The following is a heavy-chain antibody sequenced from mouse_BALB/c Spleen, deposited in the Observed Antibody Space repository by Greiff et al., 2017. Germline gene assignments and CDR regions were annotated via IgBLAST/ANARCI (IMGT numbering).Heavy chain of an antibody. CDR3: ARGGAYMITRAMDD. Sequence: VQLQQSGAELVKPGASVKLSCKASGYTFTSYWMHWVKQRPGQGLEWIGEINPSNGRTNYNEKFKSKATLTVDKSSSTAYMQLSSLTSEDSAVYYCARGGAYMITRAMDDWGQGTSVTVSS. CDR1: GYTFTSYW. V-gene: IGHV1S81*02. D-gene: IGHD2-4*01. CDR2: INPSNGRT. J-gene: IGHJ4*01.